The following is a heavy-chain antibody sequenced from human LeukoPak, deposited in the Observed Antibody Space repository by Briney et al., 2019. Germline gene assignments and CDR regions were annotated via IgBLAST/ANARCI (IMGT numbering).Heavy chain of an antibody. D-gene: IGHD3-22*01. J-gene: IGHJ3*02. CDR2: ISAYNGNT. V-gene: IGHV1-18*01. CDR3: ARHAFLVVIKGDAFDI. CDR1: GYTFTSYG. Sequence: EASVKVSCKASGYTFTSYGISWVRQAPGQGLEWMGWISAYNGNTNYAQKPQGRVTMTTDTSTSTAYMGLRSLRSDDTAVYYCARHAFLVVIKGDAFDIWGQGTMVTVSS.